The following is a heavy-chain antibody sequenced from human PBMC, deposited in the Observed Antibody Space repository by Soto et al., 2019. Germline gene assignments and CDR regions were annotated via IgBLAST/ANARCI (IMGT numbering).Heavy chain of an antibody. D-gene: IGHD3-22*01. CDR1: GGSISSSSYY. CDR2: IYYSGST. Sequence: SETLSLTCTVSGGSISSSSYYWGWIRQPPGKGLEWIGSIYYSGSTYYNPSLKSRVTISVDTSKNQFSLKLSSVTAADTAVYYCARHGAFPDSSGYYYVGWTNWFDPWGQGTLVTVSS. CDR3: ARHGAFPDSSGYYYVGWTNWFDP. V-gene: IGHV4-39*01. J-gene: IGHJ5*02.